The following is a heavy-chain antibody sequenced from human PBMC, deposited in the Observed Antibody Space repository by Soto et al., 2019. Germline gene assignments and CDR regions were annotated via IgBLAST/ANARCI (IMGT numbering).Heavy chain of an antibody. Sequence: GESLKISCKGSGYSFTSYLISWVRQMPVKGLEWMGRVDPSDSYTNYSPSFQGHVTISADKSISTAYLQWSSLKASDTAMYYCSIVHDCSSTSCYIGYYYYYGMDVWGQGTTVTFSS. CDR2: VDPSDSYT. CDR3: SIVHDCSSTSCYIGYYYYYGMDV. J-gene: IGHJ6*02. CDR1: GYSFTSYL. D-gene: IGHD2-2*01. V-gene: IGHV5-10-1*01.